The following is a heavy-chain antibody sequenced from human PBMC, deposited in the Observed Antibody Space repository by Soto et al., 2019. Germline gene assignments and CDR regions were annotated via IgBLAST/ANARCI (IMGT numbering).Heavy chain of an antibody. J-gene: IGHJ4*02. CDR2: INHSGST. V-gene: IGHV4-34*01. CDR1: GGFFSGYY. D-gene: IGHD2-8*01. Sequence: PQALCLTYAVYGGFFSGYYWSWSRQPPGKGLEWIGEINHSGSTNYNPSLKSRVTISVDTSKNQFSLKLSSVTAADTAVYYCARCSTKCVNYPYSGQ. CDR3: ARCSTKCVNYPY.